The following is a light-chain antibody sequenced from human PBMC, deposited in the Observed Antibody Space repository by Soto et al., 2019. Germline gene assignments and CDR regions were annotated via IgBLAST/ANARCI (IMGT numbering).Light chain of an antibody. J-gene: IGKJ5*01. Sequence: AIQLTQSPSSLSASVGDRVTITCRASQDIRGALAWYQQKPGKPPKLLIFDVSSLQSGVPSRFSGSGSGTDFTLTICSLLPEDFATYYCQQFNTYPITFGQGTRLEIK. CDR1: QDIRGA. V-gene: IGKV1-13*02. CDR2: DVS. CDR3: QQFNTYPIT.